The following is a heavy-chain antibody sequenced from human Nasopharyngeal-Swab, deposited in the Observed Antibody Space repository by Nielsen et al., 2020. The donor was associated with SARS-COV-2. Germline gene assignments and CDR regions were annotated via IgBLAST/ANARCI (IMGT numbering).Heavy chain of an antibody. CDR1: GYTFTSYY. CDR3: ASHHNWGDAFDI. CDR2: INPSGGST. Sequence: ASVKVSCKASGYTFTSYYMHWVRQATGQGLEWMGIINPSGGSTSYAQKFQGRVTMTRDTSTSTVYMELSSLRSEDTAVYYCASHHNWGDAFDIWGQGTMVTVSS. J-gene: IGHJ3*02. V-gene: IGHV1-46*01. D-gene: IGHD7-27*01.